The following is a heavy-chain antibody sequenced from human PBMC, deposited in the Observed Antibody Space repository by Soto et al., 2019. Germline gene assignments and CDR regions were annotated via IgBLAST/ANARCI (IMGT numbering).Heavy chain of an antibody. CDR1: GFTFTSYA. D-gene: IGHD3-10*02. J-gene: IGHJ4*02. Sequence: LRLSCAASGFTFTSYAMSWVRQAPGKGLEWVSAISGRADSTYYADSVKGRFTISRDNSKNTLYLQMNSLRAEDTAVYYCAKMIVGPTYVLDYWGQGTLVTVSS. CDR3: AKMIVGPTYVLDY. CDR2: ISGRADST. V-gene: IGHV3-23*01.